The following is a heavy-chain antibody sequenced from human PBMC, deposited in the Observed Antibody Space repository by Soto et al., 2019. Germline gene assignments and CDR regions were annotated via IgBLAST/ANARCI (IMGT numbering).Heavy chain of an antibody. D-gene: IGHD3-22*01. V-gene: IGHV1-69*13. Sequence: WASVKVSCKASGGTFSSYAISWVRQAPGQGLEWMGGIIPIFGTANYAQKFQGRVTITADESTSTAYMELSSLRSEDTAVYYCARARRSYYDSSGYTNPPYYYYGMDVWGQGTTVTVSS. J-gene: IGHJ6*02. CDR2: IIPIFGTA. CDR1: GGTFSSYA. CDR3: ARARRSYYDSSGYTNPPYYYYGMDV.